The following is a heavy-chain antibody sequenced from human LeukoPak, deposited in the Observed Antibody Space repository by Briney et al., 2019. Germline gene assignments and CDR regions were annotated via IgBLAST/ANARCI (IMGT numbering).Heavy chain of an antibody. J-gene: IGHJ1*01. V-gene: IGHV1-46*01. D-gene: IGHD1-26*01. Sequence: ASVKVSCKASGYTFTGYYLHWVRQAPGQGLEWMGWINPSGGSTSYAQKFQGRVTMTRDMSTSTVYMELSSLRSEDTAVYYCARELVGATHYFQHWGQGTLVTVSS. CDR1: GYTFTGYY. CDR2: INPSGGST. CDR3: ARELVGATHYFQH.